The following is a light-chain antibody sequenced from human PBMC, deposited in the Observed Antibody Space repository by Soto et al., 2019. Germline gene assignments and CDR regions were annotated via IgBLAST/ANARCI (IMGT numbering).Light chain of an antibody. V-gene: IGLV7-43*01. CDR2: KIT. J-gene: IGLJ3*02. CDR3: RLFYGGGWV. Sequence: QAVVTQEPSLTVSPGGTVTLTCASSTGEVTSDYYPNWFQQKPGQGPRTLIYKITNKHSWTPARFSGSLLGGKAALTLSGGQREGEAEYYCRLFYGGGWVFGGGTQLTVL. CDR1: TGEVTSDYY.